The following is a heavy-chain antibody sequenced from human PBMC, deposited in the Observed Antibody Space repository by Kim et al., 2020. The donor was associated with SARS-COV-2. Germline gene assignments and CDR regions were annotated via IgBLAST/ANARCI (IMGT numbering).Heavy chain of an antibody. CDR1: GGSISSSSYY. J-gene: IGHJ4*02. D-gene: IGHD2-2*01. CDR2: IYYSGST. V-gene: IGHV4-39*01. CDR3: ARAIPAASVDY. Sequence: SETLSLTCTVSGGSISSSSYYWGWIRQPPGKGLEWIGSIYYSGSTYYNPSLKSRVTISVDTSKNQFSLKLSSVTAADTAVYYCARAIPAASVDYWGQGTLVTVSS.